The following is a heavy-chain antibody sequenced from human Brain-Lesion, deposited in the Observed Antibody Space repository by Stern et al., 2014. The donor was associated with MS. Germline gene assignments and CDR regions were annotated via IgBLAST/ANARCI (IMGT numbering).Heavy chain of an antibody. D-gene: IGHD3-22*01. CDR1: GYTFTGYY. J-gene: IGHJ4*02. V-gene: IGHV1-2*04. Sequence: VQLVESGAEVKKPGASVKVSCKASGYTFTGYYMHWVRQAPGQGLEWMGWINPKRGGTNYAQKFQGWVTMTRDASINTAYMELSRLRSDGTAVYYCATYYYDSTGYNDFWGQGTLVTVSS. CDR3: ATYYYDSTGYNDF. CDR2: INPKRGGT.